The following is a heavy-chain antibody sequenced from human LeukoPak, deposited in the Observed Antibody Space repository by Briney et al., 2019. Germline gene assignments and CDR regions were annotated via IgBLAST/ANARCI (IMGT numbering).Heavy chain of an antibody. V-gene: IGHV3-48*01. J-gene: IGHJ4*02. CDR1: GFTFSSYS. CDR3: ARWITIFGVVIPFDY. D-gene: IGHD3-3*01. Sequence: GGSLRLSCAASGFTFSSYSTNWVRQAPGKGLEWVSYISSSSSTIYYADSVKGRFTISRDNAKNSLYLQMNSLRAEDTAVYYCARWITIFGVVIPFDYWGQGTLVTVSS. CDR2: ISSSSSTI.